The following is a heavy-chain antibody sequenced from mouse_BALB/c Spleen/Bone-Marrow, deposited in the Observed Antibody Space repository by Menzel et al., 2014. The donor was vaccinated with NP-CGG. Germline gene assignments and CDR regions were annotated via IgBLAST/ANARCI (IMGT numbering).Heavy chain of an antibody. V-gene: IGHV1-9*01. J-gene: IGHJ4*01. CDR3: KKILADSYAMDF. CDR2: ILPGSDST. CDR1: GYTFSNYW. D-gene: IGHD5-1-1*01. Sequence: VHLQRTGPDSMHPSASLKTSCTATGYTFSNYWIEWVKQRPGHGLEWIGEILPGSDSTNYIEKFKGKATFTADTSSNTAYFPLYRLTSEVSAVLYCKKILADSYAMDF.